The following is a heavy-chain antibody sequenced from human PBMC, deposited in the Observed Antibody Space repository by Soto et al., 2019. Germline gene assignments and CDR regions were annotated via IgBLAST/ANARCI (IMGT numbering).Heavy chain of an antibody. V-gene: IGHV1-2*04. Sequence: ASVKVSCKASGYTFTSYYMHWVRQAPGQGLEWMGWINPNSGGTNYAQKFQGWVTMTRDTSISTAYMELSRLRSDDTAVYYCARGAYYDILTGYFGYWGQGTLVTVSS. CDR1: GYTFTSYY. CDR3: ARGAYYDILTGYFGY. J-gene: IGHJ4*02. D-gene: IGHD3-9*01. CDR2: INPNSGGT.